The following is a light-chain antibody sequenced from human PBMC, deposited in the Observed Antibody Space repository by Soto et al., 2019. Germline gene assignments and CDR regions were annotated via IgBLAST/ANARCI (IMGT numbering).Light chain of an antibody. J-gene: IGKJ1*01. CDR2: SAS. CDR3: QQTYSLPRT. Sequence: DVQMTQSPSSLSASVGDSVTIACRASQTVSKFVHWYQQKPGKVPDLLIYSASTLYSGVPSRFSGSGSGTEFTLTISNLQPEDFATYYCQQTYSLPRTFAQGTKV. V-gene: IGKV1-39*01. CDR1: QTVSKF.